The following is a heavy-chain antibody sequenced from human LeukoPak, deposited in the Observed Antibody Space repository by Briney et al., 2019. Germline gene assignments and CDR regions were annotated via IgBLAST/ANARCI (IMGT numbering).Heavy chain of an antibody. V-gene: IGHV4-34*01. CDR1: GGSFSGYY. D-gene: IGHD3-22*01. Sequence: SETLSLTCAVYGGSFSGYYWSWIRQPPGKGLEWIWEINHSGSTKYNPSLKSRVTISVDTSNNQFSLKLSSVTAADTAVYYCAREATYYYDSSGYYSFDYWGQGTLVTVSS. CDR3: AREATYYYDSSGYYSFDY. J-gene: IGHJ4*02. CDR2: INHSGST.